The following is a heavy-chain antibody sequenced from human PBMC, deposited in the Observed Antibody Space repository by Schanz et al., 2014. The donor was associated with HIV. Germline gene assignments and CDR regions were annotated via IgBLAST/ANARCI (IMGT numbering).Heavy chain of an antibody. CDR2: ISHNGNND. CDR1: GFTFSTND. D-gene: IGHD6-19*01. CDR3: AKMARSVAADTNFDY. Sequence: QVQLVESGGGVVQPGRSLRLSCAASGFTFSTNDMHWVRQVPGKGLEWVAVISHNGNNDYYAESVKGRFTISRDNSKNTLYLQMNSLRVEDTAVYYCAKMARSVAADTNFDYWGQGTLVTVSS. J-gene: IGHJ4*02. V-gene: IGHV3-30*18.